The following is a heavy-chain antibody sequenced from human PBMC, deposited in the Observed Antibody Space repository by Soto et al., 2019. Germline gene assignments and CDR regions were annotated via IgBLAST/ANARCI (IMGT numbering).Heavy chain of an antibody. J-gene: IGHJ6*02. CDR1: GYTFTSYY. CDR3: ARDLDSLSVAVAGTYYGMDV. V-gene: IGHV1-46*01. D-gene: IGHD6-19*01. Sequence: QVQLVQSGAEVKKPGASVKVSCKASGYTFTSYYMHWVRQAPGQGLEWMGIINPSGGSTSYAQKFQGRVTMTRDTSTSTVYMELSSLRSEDTAVYYCARDLDSLSVAVAGTYYGMDVWGQGTTVTVSS. CDR2: INPSGGST.